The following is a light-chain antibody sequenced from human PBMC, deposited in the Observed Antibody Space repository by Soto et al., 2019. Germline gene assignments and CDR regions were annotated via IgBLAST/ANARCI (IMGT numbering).Light chain of an antibody. J-gene: IGLJ1*01. CDR2: DNN. CDR3: GTWDISLRVGI. V-gene: IGLV1-51*01. Sequence: QSVLTQPPSVSAAPGQKVTISCSGSSSNIGNNYVSWYQQLPATAPKLLIYDNNNRPSGIPDRFSGSKSGTSATLVITGLQTGDEADYYCGTWDISLRVGIFGTGTKLTVL. CDR1: SSNIGNNY.